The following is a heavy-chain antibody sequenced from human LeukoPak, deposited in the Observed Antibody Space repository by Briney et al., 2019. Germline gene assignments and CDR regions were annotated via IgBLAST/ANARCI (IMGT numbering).Heavy chain of an antibody. D-gene: IGHD5-18*01. J-gene: IGHJ4*02. CDR3: ARGRTLGSYDYSHFDY. CDR1: GFTVSGTF. V-gene: IGHV3-53*01. Sequence: GGSLRLSCAVSGFTVSGTFMSWVRQAPGKGLEWVPVLYSGGSTYYADSVKGRFTIPRDNSKNTLYLQINSLRAEDTAVYYCARGRTLGSYDYSHFDYWGLGTLVTVSS. CDR2: LYSGGST.